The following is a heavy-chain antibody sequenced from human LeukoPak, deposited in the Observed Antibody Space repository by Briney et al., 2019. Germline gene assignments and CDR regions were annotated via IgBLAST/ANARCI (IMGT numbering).Heavy chain of an antibody. J-gene: IGHJ6*02. CDR1: GDSVSSNSAA. Sequence: SQTLSLTCAISGDSVSSNSAAWNWIRQSPSRGLEWLGMTYYRSKWYNDYAVSVKSRITINPDTSKNQFSLQLNSVTPEDTAVYYCARVGTVAGPYYYYYYGMDVWGQGTTVTVSS. V-gene: IGHV6-1*01. CDR2: TYYRSKWYN. CDR3: ARVGTVAGPYYYYYYGMDV. D-gene: IGHD6-19*01.